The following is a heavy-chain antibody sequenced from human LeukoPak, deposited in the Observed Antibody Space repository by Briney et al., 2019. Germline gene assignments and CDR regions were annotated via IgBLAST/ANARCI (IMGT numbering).Heavy chain of an antibody. CDR2: IRYDGSNK. V-gene: IGHV3-30*02. Sequence: PGGSLRLSCAASGFTFSSYGMHWVRQAPGKGLEGVAFIRYDGSNKYYADSVKGRFTISRDNSKNTLYLQMNSLRAEDTAVYYCAKDIGRSYYYYYYMDVWGKGTTVTISS. D-gene: IGHD1-26*01. J-gene: IGHJ6*03. CDR3: AKDIGRSYYYYYYMDV. CDR1: GFTFSSYG.